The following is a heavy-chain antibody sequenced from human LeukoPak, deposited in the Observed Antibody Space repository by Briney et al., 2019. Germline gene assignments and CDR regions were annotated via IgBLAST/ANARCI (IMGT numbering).Heavy chain of an antibody. D-gene: IGHD4-17*01. CDR2: ISGSGGST. J-gene: IGHJ4*02. CDR1: GFTFSSYG. Sequence: GGSLRLSCAASGFTFSSYGMSWVRQAPGKGLEWVSAISGSGGSTYYGDSVKGRLTIPRDNLKNTLYLQMNSLRADDTAVYYCAKIGGTTCFWGQGTLVTVSS. CDR3: AKIGGTTCF. V-gene: IGHV3-23*01.